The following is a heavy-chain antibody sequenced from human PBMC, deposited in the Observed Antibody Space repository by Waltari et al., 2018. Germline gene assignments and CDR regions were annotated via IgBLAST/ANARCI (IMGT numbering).Heavy chain of an antibody. Sequence: EVQLVESGGGLVQPGGSLRLSCAASGFTFNAYAMNWVRQAPGKGLEWVSSVRGSGSNTYYVDSVKGRFTISRDNSKDTLFLQMNSLTAEDTAIYYCSKDDRGYYKSSDDWGQGTLVTVSS. D-gene: IGHD3-22*01. V-gene: IGHV3-23*04. CDR2: VRGSGSNT. J-gene: IGHJ4*02. CDR3: SKDDRGYYKSSDD. CDR1: GFTFNAYA.